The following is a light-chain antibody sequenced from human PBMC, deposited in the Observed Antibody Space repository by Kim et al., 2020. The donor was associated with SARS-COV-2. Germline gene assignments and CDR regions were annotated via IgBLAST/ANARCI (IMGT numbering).Light chain of an antibody. CDR3: QTWGTGILV. J-gene: IGLJ3*02. Sequence: QLVLTQSPSASASLGASVKLTCTLSSGHSNYAIAWHQQQPEKGPRYLMKLNSDGSHSKGDGIPDRFSGSSSGAERYLTIPSLQSEDEADYYCQTWGTGILVFGGGTQLTVL. CDR2: LNSDGSH. CDR1: SGHSNYA. V-gene: IGLV4-69*01.